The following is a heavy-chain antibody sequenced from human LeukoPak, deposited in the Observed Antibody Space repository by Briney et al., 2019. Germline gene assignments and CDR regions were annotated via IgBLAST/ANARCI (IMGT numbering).Heavy chain of an antibody. CDR3: AKDKYYGSGSYLFFDY. Sequence: AGGSLRLSCVASGFTFSSFAMSWVRQAPGKGLEWVSAISGSGDSTFYADSVKGRFTISRDNSKNTLYLRMNSLRAGDTAVYYCAKDKYYGSGSYLFFDYWGQGTLVTVSS. J-gene: IGHJ4*02. CDR2: ISGSGDST. V-gene: IGHV3-23*01. D-gene: IGHD3-10*01. CDR1: GFTFSSFA.